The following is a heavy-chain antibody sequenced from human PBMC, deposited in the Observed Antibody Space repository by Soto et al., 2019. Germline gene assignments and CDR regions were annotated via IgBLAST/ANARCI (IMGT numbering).Heavy chain of an antibody. J-gene: IGHJ3*01. CDR3: AKDSGLSDFGVLIHAFDV. CDR1: GLPLKAYA. CDR2: VSASAFST. V-gene: IGHV3-23*01. D-gene: IGHD3-3*01. Sequence: PGGSLRLSCEASGLPLKAYALTWVRKAPGQGLEWVSTVSASAFSTYYAHPVKGRFTISRDNSKNTLYLQMNSLTAEETAVYYCAKDSGLSDFGVLIHAFDVWGQGSRVTVSS.